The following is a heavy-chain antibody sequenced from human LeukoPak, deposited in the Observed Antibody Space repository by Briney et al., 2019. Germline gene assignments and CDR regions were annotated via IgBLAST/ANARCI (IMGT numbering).Heavy chain of an antibody. J-gene: IGHJ3*02. V-gene: IGHV4-59*01. Sequence: SETLPLTCTVSGGSISNYYWSWIRQPPGKGLEWIGYIYYSGSTSYNPSLKSRATISVDTSKNQFSLKLSSVTAADTAVYYCARVAYSSGWYISAFDIWSQGTMVTVSS. D-gene: IGHD6-19*01. CDR2: IYYSGST. CDR3: ARVAYSSGWYISAFDI. CDR1: GGSISNYY.